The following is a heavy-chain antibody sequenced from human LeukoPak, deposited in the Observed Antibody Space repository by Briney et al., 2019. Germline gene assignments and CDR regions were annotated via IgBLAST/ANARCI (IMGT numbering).Heavy chain of an antibody. V-gene: IGHV1-2*02. Sequence: GASVTVSCKASGYTFTSYDINWVRQAPGQGLEWMGWINPKSGGTNYAEKFQGRVTMTRDTSISTAYMEVIRLRSDDTAVYYCARSPHILTGEKFEYWGQGTRVTVSS. D-gene: IGHD3-9*01. CDR3: ARSPHILTGEKFEY. J-gene: IGHJ4*02. CDR2: INPKSGGT. CDR1: GYTFTSYD.